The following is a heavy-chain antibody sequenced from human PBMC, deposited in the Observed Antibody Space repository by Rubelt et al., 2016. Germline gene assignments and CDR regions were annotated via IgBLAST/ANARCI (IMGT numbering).Heavy chain of an antibody. J-gene: IGHJ6*02. Sequence: QVQLVQSGAEVKKPGASVKVSCKASGYTFTSYDINWVRQATGQGLEWMGWISAYNGNTNYAQKFQGRVTMTTDTPTTTAYMELRGLRSDDTAVDYCAREISLAVWGQGTTVIVSS. CDR3: AREISLAV. D-gene: IGHD3-3*02. CDR1: GYTFTSYD. V-gene: IGHV1-18*01. CDR2: ISAYNGNT.